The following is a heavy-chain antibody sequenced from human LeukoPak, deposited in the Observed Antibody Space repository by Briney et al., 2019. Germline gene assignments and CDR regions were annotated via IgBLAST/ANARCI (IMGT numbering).Heavy chain of an antibody. J-gene: IGHJ4*02. CDR3: ATAPTEDGDGSSPGY. D-gene: IGHD6-6*01. V-gene: IGHV3-11*04. CDR1: RFTFRDHF. CDR2: ISSSGSDT. Sequence: GGSLRLSCAASRFTFRDHFMSWIRQPPGKGLEYVSYISSSGSDTYYSDSVKGRFTVSRDNAKSSLFLQMNSLRAEGTAVYYCATAPTEDGDGSSPGYWGQGTLVTVSS.